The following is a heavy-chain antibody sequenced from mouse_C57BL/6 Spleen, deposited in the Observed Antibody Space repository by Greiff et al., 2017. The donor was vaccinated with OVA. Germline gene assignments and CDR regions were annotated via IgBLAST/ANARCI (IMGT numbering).Heavy chain of an antibody. V-gene: IGHV1-59*01. Sequence: QVQLQQPGAELVRPGTSVKLSCKASGYTFTSYWMHWVKQRPGQGLEWIGVIDPSDSYTNYNQKFKGKATLTVDTSSSTAYMQLSSLTSEDSAVYYCANYGRNYAMDYWGQGTSVTVSS. CDR1: GYTFTSYW. CDR2: IDPSDSYT. D-gene: IGHD1-1*01. J-gene: IGHJ4*01. CDR3: ANYGRNYAMDY.